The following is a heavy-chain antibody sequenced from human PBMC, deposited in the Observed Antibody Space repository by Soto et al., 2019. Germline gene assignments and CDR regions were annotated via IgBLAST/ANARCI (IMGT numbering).Heavy chain of an antibody. D-gene: IGHD1-26*01. Sequence: QMQLVQSGPEVKKPGTSVKVSCKASGFTFTSSAVQWVRQARGQRLAWIGWIVVGSGNTNYAQKFQERVTITRDKSRGTAYMELSSLRSEDTAVYYCGYSGSYLAAKRGIGVYDAVDIWGQGTMVTVSS. CDR1: GFTFTSSA. CDR2: IVVGSGNT. V-gene: IGHV1-58*01. J-gene: IGHJ3*02. CDR3: GYSGSYLAAKRGIGVYDAVDI.